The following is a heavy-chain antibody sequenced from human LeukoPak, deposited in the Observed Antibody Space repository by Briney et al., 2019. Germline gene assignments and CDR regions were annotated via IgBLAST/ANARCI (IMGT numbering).Heavy chain of an antibody. CDR3: ALGSDCSH. J-gene: IGHJ4*02. V-gene: IGHV3-23*01. CDR1: GLTFSSYA. CDR2: IKNNGGTT. D-gene: IGHD2-21*02. Sequence: PGGSLRLSCAASGLTFSSYAMSWVRQAPGKGLEWVSSIKNNGGTTYYADSAKGRFTVSRDNSKNTLYLQMSSLRAEDTAVYYCALGSDCSHWGQGTLVTVSS.